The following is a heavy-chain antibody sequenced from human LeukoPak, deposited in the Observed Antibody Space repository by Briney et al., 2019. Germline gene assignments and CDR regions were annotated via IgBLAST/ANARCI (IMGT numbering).Heavy chain of an antibody. CDR3: ARGFRGWLHDY. CDR1: GGSLSSYY. Sequence: SETLSLTCTVSGGSLSSYYWSWVRQPAGKGLEWIGRIFTSGSTNYNPSLKSRVTMSVDTSKNQFSLKLSSVTAADTAVYYCARGFRGWLHDYWGQGTLVTVSS. D-gene: IGHD5-24*01. J-gene: IGHJ4*02. CDR2: IFTSGST. V-gene: IGHV4-4*07.